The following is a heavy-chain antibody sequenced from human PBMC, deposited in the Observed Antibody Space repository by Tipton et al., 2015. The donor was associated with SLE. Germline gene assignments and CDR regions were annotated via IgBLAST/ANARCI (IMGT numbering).Heavy chain of an antibody. Sequence: TLSLTCTVSGGSISSSSYYWGWIRQPPGKELEWIGSIYYSGSPYYNPSLKSRVTISVDTSKNQFSLKLSSVTAADTAVYYCARVSRFLEMGYFDYWGQGTLVTVSS. V-gene: IGHV4-39*07. CDR3: ARVSRFLEMGYFDY. CDR2: IYYSGSP. J-gene: IGHJ4*02. D-gene: IGHD3-3*01. CDR1: GGSISSSSYY.